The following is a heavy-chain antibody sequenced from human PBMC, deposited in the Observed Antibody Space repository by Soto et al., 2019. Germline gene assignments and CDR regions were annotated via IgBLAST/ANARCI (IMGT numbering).Heavy chain of an antibody. CDR2: VSSDGRQK. CDR3: TRDARPYSIYRGGGLGL. J-gene: IGHJ1*01. V-gene: IGHV3-30*03. CDR1: GFIFSDYA. Sequence: QAQLVESGGGVVQPGRSLRLSCVLSGFIFSDYAMHWVRQTPGKGLEWVAIVSSDGRQKFYTDSVKGRFTISKEFSTNTLFLQVNSLRPEESGTYFCTRDARPYSIYRGGGLGLWGQGTLVTVSS. D-gene: IGHD4-4*01.